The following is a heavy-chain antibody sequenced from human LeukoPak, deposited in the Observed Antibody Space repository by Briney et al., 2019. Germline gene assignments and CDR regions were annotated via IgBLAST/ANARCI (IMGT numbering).Heavy chain of an antibody. Sequence: PEGSLRLSCAASGFTFDDYAMHWVRQAPGKGLEWVSGISWNSGSIGYADSVKGRFTISRDNAKNSLYLQMNSLRAEDTALYYCAKTRGYDFWSGYFDYWGQGTLVTVSS. V-gene: IGHV3-9*01. J-gene: IGHJ4*02. D-gene: IGHD3-3*01. CDR3: AKTRGYDFWSGYFDY. CDR1: GFTFDDYA. CDR2: ISWNSGSI.